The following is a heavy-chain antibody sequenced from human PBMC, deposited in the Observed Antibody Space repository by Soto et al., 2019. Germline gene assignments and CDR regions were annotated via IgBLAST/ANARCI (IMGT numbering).Heavy chain of an antibody. CDR2: ISSSSSSI. CDR3: ARDLLHCGGDCYPDY. CDR1: GFTFSSYS. J-gene: IGHJ4*02. Sequence: EVQLVESGGGLVQPGGSLRLSCAASGFTFSSYSMNWVRQAPGKGLEWVSYISSSSSSIYYADSVKGRFTISRDNAKNSLYLQMNSLRDEDTAVYYCARDLLHCGGDCYPDYWGQGTLVIVSS. D-gene: IGHD2-21*02. V-gene: IGHV3-48*02.